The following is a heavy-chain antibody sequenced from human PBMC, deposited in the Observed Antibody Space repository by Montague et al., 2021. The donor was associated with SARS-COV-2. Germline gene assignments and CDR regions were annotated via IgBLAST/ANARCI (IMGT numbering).Heavy chain of an antibody. CDR2: IDWDDHE. D-gene: IGHD5-24*01. CDR3: ARCRDGYKSGRYFDY. J-gene: IGHJ4*02. V-gene: IGHV2-70*16. Sequence: VKPTQTLTLTCTFSGFSLSTSVMSVSWIRQPPGKALEWLARIDWDDHEFYSTSLKTRLTISKDTSKNQVVLTMTNMDPVDTATYYCARCRDGYKSGRYFDYWGQGTLVTVSS. CDR1: GFSLSTSVMS.